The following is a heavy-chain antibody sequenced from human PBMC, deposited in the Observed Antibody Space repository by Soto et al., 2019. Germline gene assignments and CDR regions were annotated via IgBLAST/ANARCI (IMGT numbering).Heavy chain of an antibody. D-gene: IGHD4-17*01. CDR2: ISAYNGNT. Sequence: QVQLVQSGAEVKKPGASVKVSCKASGYTFTSYGISWVRQAPGQGLEWMGWISAYNGNTNYAQKLQGRVTMTTDTATSTAHMGLRRLSSDDTAVYYCARRPPLPDYGYYYGMDVWGQGTPVTVSS. CDR1: GYTFTSYG. CDR3: ARRPPLPDYGYYYGMDV. V-gene: IGHV1-18*01. J-gene: IGHJ6*02.